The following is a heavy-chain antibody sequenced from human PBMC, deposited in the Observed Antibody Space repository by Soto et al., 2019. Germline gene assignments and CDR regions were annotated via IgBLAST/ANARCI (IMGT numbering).Heavy chain of an antibody. CDR3: AKPDYYDSSGYGGYYDMDV. Sequence: QVQLVQSGDEVKKPGASVKVSCKASGYTFSRYGISWVRQAPGQGPEWLGWISTYNGNTNYAQKFQGRVTMTTDTSTSPAYMELRSLRSDDTAVYYCAKPDYYDSSGYGGYYDMDVWGQGTTIIVSS. J-gene: IGHJ6*02. V-gene: IGHV1-18*01. D-gene: IGHD3-22*01. CDR1: GYTFSRYG. CDR2: ISTYNGNT.